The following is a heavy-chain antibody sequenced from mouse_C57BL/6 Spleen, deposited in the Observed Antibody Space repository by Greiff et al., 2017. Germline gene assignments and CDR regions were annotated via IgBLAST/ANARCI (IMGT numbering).Heavy chain of an antibody. CDR3: ARDDDRGFDY. D-gene: IGHD2-4*01. J-gene: IGHJ2*01. CDR1: GYTFTSYW. Sequence: QVQLQQPGAELVMPGASVKLSCKASGYTFTSYWMHWVKQRPGQGLEWIGEIDPSDSYTNYNQKFKGKSTLTVDKSSSTAYMQLSSLTSEDSAVYYCARDDDRGFDYWGQGTTLTVSS. V-gene: IGHV1-69*01. CDR2: IDPSDSYT.